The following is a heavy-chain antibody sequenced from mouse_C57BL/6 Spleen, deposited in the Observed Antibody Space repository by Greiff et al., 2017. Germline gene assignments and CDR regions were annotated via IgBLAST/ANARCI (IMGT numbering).Heavy chain of an antibody. V-gene: IGHV5-6*01. CDR2: ISSGGSYT. D-gene: IGHD3-1*01. CDR3: ARPNSGAMDY. Sequence: EVQLQQSGGDLVKPGGSLKLSCAASGFTFSSYGMSWVRQTPDKRLEWVATISSGGSYTYYPDSVKGRFTISRDNAKNTLYLQMSSLKSEDTAMYYCARPNSGAMDYWGQGTSVTVSS. CDR1: GFTFSSYG. J-gene: IGHJ4*01.